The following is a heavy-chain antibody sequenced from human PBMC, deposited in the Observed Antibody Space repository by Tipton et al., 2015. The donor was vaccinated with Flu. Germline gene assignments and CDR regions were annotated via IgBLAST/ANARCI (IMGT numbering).Heavy chain of an antibody. D-gene: IGHD1-14*01. CDR1: GFTFSNYA. Sequence: SLRLSCVASGFTFSNYALSWVRQASGKGLDWVSAITGDGYTTYYGDSAKGRFAISRDDSRNTLYLQMNSLRAEDTALYYCATGFTTAWRENFDYWGQGTPVTVSS. J-gene: IGHJ4*02. CDR2: ITGDGYTT. CDR3: ATGFTTAWRENFDY. V-gene: IGHV3-23*01.